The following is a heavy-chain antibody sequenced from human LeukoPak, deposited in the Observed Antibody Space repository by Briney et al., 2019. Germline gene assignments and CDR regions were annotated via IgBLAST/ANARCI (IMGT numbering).Heavy chain of an antibody. CDR3: ARGRIGRLDY. V-gene: IGHV4-34*01. J-gene: IGHJ4*02. Sequence: SETLSLTCAVYGGSFSGYYWSWIRQPPGKGLEWIGEISHSGSTNYNPSLKSRVTISVDTSKNQFSLKLSSVTAADTAVYYCARGRIGRLDYWGQGTLVTVSS. CDR1: GGSFSGYY. CDR2: ISHSGST.